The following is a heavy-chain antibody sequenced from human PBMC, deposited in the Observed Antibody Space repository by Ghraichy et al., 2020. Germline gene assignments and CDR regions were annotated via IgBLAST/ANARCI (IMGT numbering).Heavy chain of an antibody. Sequence: GGSLRLSCAVSGFTLSSHWMHWVRQAPGKGLVWVSRIHPDGSDTTYADSVKGRFTISRDNAENMVYLQMNSLRAEDAAVYYCVRDRTVAGTGPHFDYWGQETLVTVSS. CDR3: VRDRTVAGTGPHFDY. V-gene: IGHV3-74*01. CDR2: IHPDGSDT. D-gene: IGHD6-13*01. CDR1: GFTLSSHW. J-gene: IGHJ4*02.